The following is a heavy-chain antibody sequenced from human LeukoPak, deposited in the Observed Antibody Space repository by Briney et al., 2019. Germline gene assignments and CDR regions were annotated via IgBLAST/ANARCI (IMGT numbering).Heavy chain of an antibody. CDR1: GFTFSTYS. CDR2: ISGGSSTI. V-gene: IGHV3-48*02. J-gene: IGHJ4*02. D-gene: IGHD6-13*01. CDR3: AVSYSSTWGSFDY. Sequence: GGSLRLSCAASGFTFSTYSINWVRLAPGKGLEWLSYISGGSSTIYYADAVKGRFTISRDNAKNSVYLQMNSLRDEDTAVYYCAVSYSSTWGSFDYWGQGTLVTVSS.